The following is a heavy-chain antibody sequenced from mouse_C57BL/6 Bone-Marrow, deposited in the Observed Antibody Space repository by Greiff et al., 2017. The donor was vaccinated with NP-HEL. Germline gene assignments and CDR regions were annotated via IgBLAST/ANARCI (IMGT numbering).Heavy chain of an antibody. J-gene: IGHJ4*01. D-gene: IGHD1-1*01. CDR1: GYTFTSYW. V-gene: IGHV1-7*01. CDR2: INPSSGYT. Sequence: VQLVESGAELAKPGASVKLSCKASGYTFTSYWMHWVKQRPGQGLEWIGYINPSSGYTKYNQKFKDKATLTADKSSSTAYMELSRLTYEDSAVYYCARGVLRSYAMDYWGQGTSVTVSS. CDR3: ARGVLRSYAMDY.